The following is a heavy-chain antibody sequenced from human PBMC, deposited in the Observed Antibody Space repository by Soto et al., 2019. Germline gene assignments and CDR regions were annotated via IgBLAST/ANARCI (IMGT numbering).Heavy chain of an antibody. D-gene: IGHD4-17*01. Sequence: GGSLRLSCAASGFTFSSYGMHWVRQAPGKGLEWVAVISYDGSNKYYADSVKGRFTISRDNSKNTLYLQMNSLRAEDMAVYYYAKLGRPKVIYTVTTFDYWGQGTLVTVSS. CDR2: ISYDGSNK. V-gene: IGHV3-30*18. J-gene: IGHJ4*02. CDR3: AKLGRPKVIYTVTTFDY. CDR1: GFTFSSYG.